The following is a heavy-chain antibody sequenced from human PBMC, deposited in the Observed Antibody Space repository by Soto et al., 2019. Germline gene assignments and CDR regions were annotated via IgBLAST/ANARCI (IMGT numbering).Heavy chain of an antibody. Sequence: PSETLSLTCTVSGGSISSSSYYWGWIRQPPGKGLEWIGSIYYSGSTYYNPSLKSRVTISVDTSKNQFSLKLSSVTAADTAVYYCARLTMVRGVITPYYYYGMDVWGQGTTVTVSS. J-gene: IGHJ6*02. CDR2: IYYSGST. V-gene: IGHV4-39*01. CDR3: ARLTMVRGVITPYYYYGMDV. D-gene: IGHD3-10*01. CDR1: GGSISSSSYY.